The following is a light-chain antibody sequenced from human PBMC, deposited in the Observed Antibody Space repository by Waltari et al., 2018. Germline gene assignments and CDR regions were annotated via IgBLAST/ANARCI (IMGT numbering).Light chain of an antibody. Sequence: QSVLTQPPSASGTPGQRVTMSCSGSSSNIGRYSVIWYQHLPGTAPNLLTDNSHQRPPGVPDRFSGSKSGTSASLAVSGLLSEDEGDYYCAVWDDSLNGPVFGRGTKLTVL. V-gene: IGLV1-44*01. CDR1: SSNIGRYS. J-gene: IGLJ3*02. CDR2: NSH. CDR3: AVWDDSLNGPV.